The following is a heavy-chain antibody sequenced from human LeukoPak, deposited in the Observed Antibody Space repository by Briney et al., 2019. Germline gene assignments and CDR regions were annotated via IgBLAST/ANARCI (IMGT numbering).Heavy chain of an antibody. CDR1: GFTFSSYS. Sequence: GGSLRLSCAASGFTFSSYSMNWVRQAPGKGLEWVSYISSSSSTIYYADSIKGRFTISRDNANNFLYLQMNSLRAEDTAVYYCATETNGRHYDYWGQGTLLTVSS. V-gene: IGHV3-48*04. J-gene: IGHJ4*02. CDR3: ATETNGRHYDY. D-gene: IGHD1-14*01. CDR2: ISSSSSTI.